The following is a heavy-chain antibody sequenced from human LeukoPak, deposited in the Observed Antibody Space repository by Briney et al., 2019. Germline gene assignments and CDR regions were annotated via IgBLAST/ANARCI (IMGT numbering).Heavy chain of an antibody. J-gene: IGHJ4*02. CDR3: AITANVAAGYYIDY. Sequence: GGSLRLSCAASGFTFSSYTMNWVPQAPGKGLEWVSSISGSSRHKYYADSVKGRFTISRDNANDSLYLQMNSLRAEDTAVYYCAITANVAAGYYIDYWGQGTLVTVSS. V-gene: IGHV3-21*01. CDR2: ISGSSRHK. CDR1: GFTFSSYT. D-gene: IGHD6-13*01.